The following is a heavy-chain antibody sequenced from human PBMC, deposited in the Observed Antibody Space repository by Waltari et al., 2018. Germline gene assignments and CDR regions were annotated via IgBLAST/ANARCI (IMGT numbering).Heavy chain of an antibody. CDR3: ARVGRGYSGYGIFDY. J-gene: IGHJ4*02. CDR2: IYYSGST. CDR1: GGSISSHY. V-gene: IGHV4-59*11. D-gene: IGHD5-12*01. Sequence: QVQLQESGPGLVKPSETLSLTCTVSGGSISSHYWSWIRQPPGKGLEWIGYIYYSGSTNYNPSLKSRVTISVDTSKNQFSLKLSSVTAADTAVYYCARVGRGYSGYGIFDYWGQGTLVTVSS.